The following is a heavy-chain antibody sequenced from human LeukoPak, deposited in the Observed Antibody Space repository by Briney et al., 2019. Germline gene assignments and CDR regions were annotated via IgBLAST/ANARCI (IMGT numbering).Heavy chain of an antibody. Sequence: GASVKVFCKASGGTFSSYAISWVRQAPGQGLEWMGGIIPIFGTANYAQKFQGRVTITADESTSTAYMELSSLRSEDTAVYYCARALRVPTYYYDSSGSIGDYWGQGTLVTVSS. V-gene: IGHV1-69*13. J-gene: IGHJ4*02. CDR3: ARALRVPTYYYDSSGSIGDY. CDR1: GGTFSSYA. D-gene: IGHD3-22*01. CDR2: IIPIFGTA.